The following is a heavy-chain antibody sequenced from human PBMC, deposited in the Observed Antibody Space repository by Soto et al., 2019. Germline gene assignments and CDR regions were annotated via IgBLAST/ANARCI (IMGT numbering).Heavy chain of an antibody. V-gene: IGHV4-59*01. CDR2: VSSTGRT. J-gene: IGHJ5*02. CDR1: GGSLSSYY. Sequence: QVQLQESGPGLVKPSETLSLTCNVSGGSLSSYYWSWIRQSPEMGLEWIASVSSTGRTHYNPSLTGRFPIAAGTSKSQGSVRLISVTPADTAIYYCARVVIMGWGGGDWFEPWGHGTLVSVS. CDR3: ARVVIMGWGGGDWFEP. D-gene: IGHD3-10*01.